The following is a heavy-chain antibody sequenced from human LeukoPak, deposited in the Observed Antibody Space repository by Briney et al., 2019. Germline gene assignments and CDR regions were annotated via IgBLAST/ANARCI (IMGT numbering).Heavy chain of an antibody. CDR2: IDNFGSI. V-gene: IGHV3-53*01. Sequence: GGSLRLSCVVSDFNINNNYMNWVRQAPGKGLEWVSVIDNFGSIYYRDSVKGRFTISRDISKSTLYLQMNTLSAEDTAVYYCVGGTYYGSGGRPGYFDHWGQGSWSPCPQ. CDR3: VGGTYYGSGGRPGYFDH. D-gene: IGHD3-10*01. J-gene: IGHJ4*03. CDR1: DFNINNNY.